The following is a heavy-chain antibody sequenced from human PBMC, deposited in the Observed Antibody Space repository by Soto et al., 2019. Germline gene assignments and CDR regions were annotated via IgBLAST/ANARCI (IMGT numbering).Heavy chain of an antibody. CDR3: TADGYVGGVGVAFHF. CDR1: GFTFSDAW. J-gene: IGHJ3*01. V-gene: IGHV3-15*07. CDR2: IKSKAGGGAI. D-gene: IGHD5-18*01. Sequence: EVQLVESGGGLVKPGGSLRLSCAASGFTFSDAWMNWVRQAPGKGLEWVGRIKSKAGGGAIDYAAPVKGRLTISRADSKHTLYLKINSLTTEDTAVYYCTADGYVGGVGVAFHFWGQGTMVTVSS.